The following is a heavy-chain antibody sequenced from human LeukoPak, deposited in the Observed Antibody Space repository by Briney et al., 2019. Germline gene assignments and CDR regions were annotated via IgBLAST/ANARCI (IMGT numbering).Heavy chain of an antibody. Sequence: GGSLGLSCAASGFTFSSYAMSRVRQAPGKGLEWVSAISGSGGSTYYADSVKGRFTISRDNSKNTLYLQMNSLRAEDTAVYYCASDVWFGELNPTHFDYWGQGTLVTVSS. J-gene: IGHJ4*02. CDR3: ASDVWFGELNPTHFDY. CDR2: ISGSGGST. CDR1: GFTFSSYA. V-gene: IGHV3-23*01. D-gene: IGHD3-10*01.